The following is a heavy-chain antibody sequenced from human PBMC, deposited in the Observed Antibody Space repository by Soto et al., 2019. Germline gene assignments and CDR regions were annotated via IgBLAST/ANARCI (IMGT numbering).Heavy chain of an antibody. Sequence: EVQLVESGGGLVKPGGSLRLSCVASGFTMSSYSMSWVRQAQGKGLEWVSSISSSSSYMYYADSVKGRFTISRDNAKNSLYLQMNSLRAEDTAVYYCAREGVQHGSGPYYYYGMDVWGQGTTVTVSS. D-gene: IGHD3-10*01. CDR1: GFTMSSYS. CDR2: ISSSSSYM. J-gene: IGHJ6*02. V-gene: IGHV3-21*01. CDR3: AREGVQHGSGPYYYYGMDV.